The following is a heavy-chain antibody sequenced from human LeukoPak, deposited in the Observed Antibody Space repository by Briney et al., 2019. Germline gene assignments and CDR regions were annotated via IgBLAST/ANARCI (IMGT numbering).Heavy chain of an antibody. V-gene: IGHV1-2*02. CDR2: INPNSGGT. CDR1: GYTFTGYY. CDR3: ARGIAVAGTSDAFDI. D-gene: IGHD6-19*01. J-gene: IGHJ3*02. Sequence: ASVKVSFKASGYTFTGYYMHWVRQAPGQGLEWMGWINPNSGGTNYAQKFQGRVTMTRDTSISTAYMELSRLRSDDTAVYYCARGIAVAGTSDAFDIWGQGTMVTVSS.